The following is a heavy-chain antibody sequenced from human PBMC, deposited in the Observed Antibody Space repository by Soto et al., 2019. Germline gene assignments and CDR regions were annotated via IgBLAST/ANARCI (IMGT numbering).Heavy chain of an antibody. D-gene: IGHD6-19*01. CDR1: GGSISSSNYY. V-gene: IGHV4-39*01. J-gene: IGHJ6*02. CDR2: VYYSGRT. Sequence: SSETLSLTCTVSGGSISSSNYYWGWIRQPPGRGLEWVGSVYYSGRTYYNPSLTSRVTMSVDTSKNQFSLKLSSVTAADTAVYYCARGRNWVATNYDSSGWYPTYYYYGMDVWGQGTTVTVSS. CDR3: ARGRNWVATNYDSSGWYPTYYYYGMDV.